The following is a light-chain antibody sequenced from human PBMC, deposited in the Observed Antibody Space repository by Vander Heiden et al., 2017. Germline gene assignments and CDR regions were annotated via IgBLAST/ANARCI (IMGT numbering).Light chain of an antibody. CDR1: QSISSY. CDR2: AAS. CDR3: QQSYSTMYT. Sequence: DIQMTQSPSSLSASVGDRVIITCRASQSISSYLNWYQQKPGIAPKLLIYAASSFQSAVPSRFSRSGSGTDFTLTISKLQPEDFATSYSQQSYSTMYTFGQGTKLDIK. V-gene: IGKV1-39*01. J-gene: IGKJ2*01.